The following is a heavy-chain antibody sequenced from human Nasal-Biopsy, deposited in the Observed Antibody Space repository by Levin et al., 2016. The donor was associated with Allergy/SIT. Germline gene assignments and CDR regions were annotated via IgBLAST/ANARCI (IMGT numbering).Heavy chain of an antibody. CDR2: ITFDGSGK. CDR1: GFTFRNYA. CDR3: ARALSTVTFDACDM. V-gene: IGHV3-30*04. D-gene: IGHD4-17*01. J-gene: IGHJ3*02. Sequence: GESLKISCAASGFTFRNYAMHWVRQAPGKGLQWMAAITFDGSGKYHADSVKGRFTISRDNSENTLILQMNSVRVEDTALYYCARALSTVTFDACDMWGQGTMVTVSS.